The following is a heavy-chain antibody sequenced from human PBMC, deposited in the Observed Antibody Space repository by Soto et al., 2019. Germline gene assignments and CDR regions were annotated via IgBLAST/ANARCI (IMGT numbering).Heavy chain of an antibody. J-gene: IGHJ5*02. CDR3: ARLLWSYDPNWFDP. Sequence: QVQLVQSGAEVKKPGASVKVSCKASGYTFTGHYMHWVRQAPGQGLEWMGWINPNSGGTNYAQKSQGRVTMTRDTSISTAYMELSRLRSDDTAVYYCARLLWSYDPNWFDPWGQGTLVTVSS. CDR1: GYTFTGHY. V-gene: IGHV1-2*02. CDR2: INPNSGGT. D-gene: IGHD1-26*01.